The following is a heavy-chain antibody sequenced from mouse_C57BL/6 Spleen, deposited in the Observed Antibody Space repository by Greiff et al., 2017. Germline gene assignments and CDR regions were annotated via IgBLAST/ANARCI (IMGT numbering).Heavy chain of an antibody. Sequence: QVKLQQSGAELVRPGASLTLSCTASGYTFTDYEMHWVKQPPVHGLEWIGAIDPETGGTAYNQTFKGKAILTADTSSNTAYMELRSLTAEDSSVYYCTNPPRSYDDFDYWGQGTTLTVSS. CDR1: GYTFTDYE. V-gene: IGHV1-15*01. D-gene: IGHD1-1*01. J-gene: IGHJ2*01. CDR3: TNPPRSYDDFDY. CDR2: IDPETGGT.